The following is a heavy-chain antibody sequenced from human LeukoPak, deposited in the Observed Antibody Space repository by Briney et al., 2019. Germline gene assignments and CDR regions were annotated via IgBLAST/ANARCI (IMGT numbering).Heavy chain of an antibody. D-gene: IGHD3-16*01. CDR2: ISSSSSYR. CDR3: MSYAGRSDDY. J-gene: IGHJ4*02. V-gene: IGHV3-21*01. CDR1: GFTFSRYS. Sequence: GGSLRLSCAASGFTFSRYSMNWVRQAPGKGLEWVSSISSSSSYRYYADSVKGRFTISRDDAKNSLHLQMNSLRAEDTAVYYCMSYAGRSDDYWGQGTLVTVSS.